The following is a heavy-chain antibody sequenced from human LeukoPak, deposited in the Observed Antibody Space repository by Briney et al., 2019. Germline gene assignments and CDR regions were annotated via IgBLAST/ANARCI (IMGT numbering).Heavy chain of an antibody. Sequence: GGSLRLSCAASGFTFSSYGMNWVRQAPGKGLEWLAYIDNSGRTTYYADSVKGRFIISRDNAKNSLFLQMNRLIDDDRAVYYCAREGMSAWGQGTLVTVSS. V-gene: IGHV3-48*02. J-gene: IGHJ5*02. CDR3: AREGMSA. CDR2: IDNSGRTT. CDR1: GFTFSSYG.